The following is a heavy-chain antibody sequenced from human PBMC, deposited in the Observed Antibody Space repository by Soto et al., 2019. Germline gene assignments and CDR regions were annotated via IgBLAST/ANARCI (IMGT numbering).Heavy chain of an antibody. J-gene: IGHJ6*02. CDR2: ISAYNGNT. CDR3: ARDRPRVAAAGTGYGMDV. CDR1: LGTLRRHT. V-gene: IGHV1-18*01. Sequence: ASLKGSCQASLGTLRRHTISRGRQAPGPRPEWMGWISAYNGNTNYAQKLQGRVTMTTDTSTSTAYMELRSLRSDDTAVYYCARDRPRVAAAGTGYGMDVWGQGTTVTVSS. D-gene: IGHD6-13*01.